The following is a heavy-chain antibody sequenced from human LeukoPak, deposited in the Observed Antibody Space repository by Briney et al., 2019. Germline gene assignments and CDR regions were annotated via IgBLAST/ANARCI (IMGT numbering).Heavy chain of an antibody. Sequence: GGSLRLSCAASGFTFSTYWMSWVRQAPGKGLEWVANIKQDESEKYYVDSVKGRFTISRDNAKDSLYLQMNSLRAEDTAVYYCARDPRYYYGSGSYYTPLDAFDIWGQGTMVTVSS. J-gene: IGHJ3*02. CDR1: GFTFSTYW. CDR2: IKQDESEK. D-gene: IGHD3-10*01. V-gene: IGHV3-7*01. CDR3: ARDPRYYYGSGSYYTPLDAFDI.